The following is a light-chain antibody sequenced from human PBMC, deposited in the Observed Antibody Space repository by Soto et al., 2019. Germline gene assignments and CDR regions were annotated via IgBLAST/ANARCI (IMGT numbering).Light chain of an antibody. CDR3: ETWDSNTRV. J-gene: IGLJ3*02. CDR2: LEGSGSY. CDR1: SGHSSYI. V-gene: IGLV4-60*02. Sequence: QPVLTQSSSASASLGSSVKLTCTLSSGHSSYIIAWHQQQPGKAPRYLMKLEGSGSYNKGSGVPDRFSGSSSGADRYLTISNLQFEDEANYYCETWDSNTRVFGGGTPLTV.